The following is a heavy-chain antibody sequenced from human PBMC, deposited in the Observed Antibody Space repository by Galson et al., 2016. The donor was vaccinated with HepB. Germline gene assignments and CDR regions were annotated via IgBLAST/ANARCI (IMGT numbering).Heavy chain of an antibody. Sequence: TLSLTCAVSGGSISTVGYAWSWIRQPPGKGLEWIGYISHSGSTYSNPSLKSRVTISVDTSKNQFSLKLSSVTAADTAVYYCARDRGLVVPEYYYNYSMDVWGQGTTVTVSS. J-gene: IGHJ6*02. D-gene: IGHD2-2*01. CDR3: ARDRGLVVPEYYYNYSMDV. CDR1: GGSISTVGYA. V-gene: IGHV4-30-2*05. CDR2: ISHSGST.